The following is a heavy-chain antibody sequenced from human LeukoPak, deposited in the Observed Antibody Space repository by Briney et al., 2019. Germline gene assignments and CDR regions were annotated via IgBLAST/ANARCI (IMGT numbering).Heavy chain of an antibody. CDR1: GYTFTGYY. CDR2: INPNSGGA. J-gene: IGHJ4*02. CDR3: VRDRTYYIDY. V-gene: IGHV1-2*02. Sequence: GASVKVSCKASGYTFTGYYMHWVRQAPGQGLEWMGWINPNSGGANYAQTFQGRVTMTRDTSITTAYMELSRLTSDDSAVYYCVRDRTYYIDYWGQGTLVTVSS.